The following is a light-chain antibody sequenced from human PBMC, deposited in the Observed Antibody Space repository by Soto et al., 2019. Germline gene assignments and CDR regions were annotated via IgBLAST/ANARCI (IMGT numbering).Light chain of an antibody. CDR3: QQYNYRPPWT. Sequence: EILMTQSPATLSVSPGERATLSCRASQSVSTNLAWYQQKPGQAPRLLIYGASTRATGIPARFSGSGSGTEFTLTISSLQSEDFVVYYGQQYNYRPPWTFGQGTKVEIK. CDR1: QSVSTN. V-gene: IGKV3-15*01. J-gene: IGKJ1*01. CDR2: GAS.